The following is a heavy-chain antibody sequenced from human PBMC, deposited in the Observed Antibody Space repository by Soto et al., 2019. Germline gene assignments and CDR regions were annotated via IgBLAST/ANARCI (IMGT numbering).Heavy chain of an antibody. D-gene: IGHD2-21*02. J-gene: IGHJ4*02. V-gene: IGHV3-15*04. Sequence: GGSLRLSCTASGFTFSKAYMNWVRQAPGKGLEWVGQIDSKIDADKTDLAAPVKGRFTLSRDDSKNTVYLQMNGLEIEDTAMYYCVTRCTAMATARFDYWGQGTLVTVPS. CDR2: IDSKIDADKT. CDR1: GFTFSKAY. CDR3: VTRCTAMATARFDY.